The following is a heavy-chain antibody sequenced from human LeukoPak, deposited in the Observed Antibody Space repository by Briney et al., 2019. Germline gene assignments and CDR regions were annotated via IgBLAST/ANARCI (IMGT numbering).Heavy chain of an antibody. J-gene: IGHJ5*02. V-gene: IGHV4-34*01. CDR2: ITHSGST. CDR3: ARGGRNISPIFGTHKSNWFDP. Sequence: PSETLSLTCAVYGGSLSAYNWSWIRQPPGKGLEWIGEITHSGSTTYKASLKSRVTISVDMSKNQFSLKLNSVTAADTAVYYCARGGRNISPIFGTHKSNWFDPWGQGTLVTVSS. CDR1: GGSLSAYN. D-gene: IGHD3-3*01.